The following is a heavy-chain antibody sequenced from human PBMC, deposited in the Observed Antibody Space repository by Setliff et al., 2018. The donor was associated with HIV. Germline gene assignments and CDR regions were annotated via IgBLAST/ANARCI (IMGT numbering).Heavy chain of an antibody. V-gene: IGHV4-39*07. CDR1: GGSITSSSFY. D-gene: IGHD5-12*01. Sequence: SETLSLTCTVSGGSITSSSFYWAWIRQSPGKGLEWIGSVYYTGKTKYNPSLESRLTMSMDASESRFSLTLNSVTASGTAMYYCARSPLYSGYERYYFYYWAQGTLVTVFS. CDR2: VYYTGKT. CDR3: ARSPLYSGYERYYFYY. J-gene: IGHJ4*02.